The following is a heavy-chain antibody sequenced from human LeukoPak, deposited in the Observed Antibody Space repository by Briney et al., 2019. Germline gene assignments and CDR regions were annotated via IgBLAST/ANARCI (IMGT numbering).Heavy chain of an antibody. CDR2: IFTTGGA. CDR1: GGSIGTYY. CDR3: VRDGPSWGLL. V-gene: IGHV4-4*07. Sequence: SETLSLTCTVSGGSIGTYYWSWIRQPAGKGLEWIGRIFTTGGANYNPSLKSQVTMSLDTSKNLFSLKLNSVTAADTAVYYCVRDGPSWGLLWGQGALVTVSS. D-gene: IGHD7-27*01. J-gene: IGHJ4*02.